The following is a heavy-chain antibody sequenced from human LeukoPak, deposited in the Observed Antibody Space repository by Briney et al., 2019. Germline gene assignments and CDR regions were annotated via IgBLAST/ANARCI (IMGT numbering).Heavy chain of an antibody. CDR1: GFTFSAYA. D-gene: IGHD3-10*02. V-gene: IGHV3-23*01. CDR3: ARDLLYYVAMDV. J-gene: IGHJ6*02. Sequence: PGGSLRLSCEASGFTFSAYAMTWVRQAPGKGLGWVSSIGSDNKPHYSESVKGRFAISRDNSKNILFLHLNSLRAEDTALYYCARDLLYYVAMDVWGQGTTVTVSS. CDR2: IGSDNKP.